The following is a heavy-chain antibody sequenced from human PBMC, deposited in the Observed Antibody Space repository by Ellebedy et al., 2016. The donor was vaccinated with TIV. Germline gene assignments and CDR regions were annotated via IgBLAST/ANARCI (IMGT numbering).Heavy chain of an antibody. V-gene: IGHV4-59*01. CDR3: ASHWSPAATLDY. J-gene: IGHJ4*02. CDR2: ICYSGST. Sequence: SETLSLTCAVYGGSFSGYYWSWIRQPPGKGLEWIGYICYSGSTNYNPSLKSRVTISVDTSKNQFSLKLSSVTAADTAVYYCASHWSPAATLDYWGQGTLVTVSS. D-gene: IGHD2-2*01. CDR1: GGSFSGYY.